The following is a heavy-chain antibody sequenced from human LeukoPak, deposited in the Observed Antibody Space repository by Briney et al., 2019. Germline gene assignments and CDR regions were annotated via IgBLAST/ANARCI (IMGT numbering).Heavy chain of an antibody. CDR3: ARVSYDFWSGYYRSGGGYFDY. V-gene: IGHV3-21*04. CDR2: ISSSSTYI. J-gene: IGHJ4*02. D-gene: IGHD3-3*01. Sequence: GGSLRLSCAASGFTFSSYGMNWVRQAPGKGLEWVSSISSSSTYIYYADSVKGRFTISRDNSKNTLYLQMNSLRAEDTAVYYCARVSYDFWSGYYRSGGGYFDYWGQGTLVTVSS. CDR1: GFTFSSYG.